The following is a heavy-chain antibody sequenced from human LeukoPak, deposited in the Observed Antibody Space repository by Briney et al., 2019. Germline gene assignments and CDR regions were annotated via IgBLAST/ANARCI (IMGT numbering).Heavy chain of an antibody. D-gene: IGHD1-26*01. Sequence: GASVKVSCKASGYTFTGYYMHWVRQAPGQGLEWMGWINPNSGGTNYAQKFQGRVTMTRDTSISTAYMELSSLRSEDTAVYYCARGPILPIVGATTAYYFYYYMDVWGKGTTVTISS. CDR1: GYTFTGYY. J-gene: IGHJ6*03. CDR3: ARGPILPIVGATTAYYFYYYMDV. V-gene: IGHV1-2*02. CDR2: INPNSGGT.